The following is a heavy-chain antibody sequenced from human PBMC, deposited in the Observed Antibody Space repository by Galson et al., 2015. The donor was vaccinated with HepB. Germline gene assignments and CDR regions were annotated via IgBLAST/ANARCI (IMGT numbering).Heavy chain of an antibody. CDR2: INPNGGAT. J-gene: IGHJ4*02. Sequence: SVKVSCKGSGFTFIGYHIHWVRQAPGQGLEWLGRINPNGGATTYAQKFQGRVTLTRTTSSKTAYMELTSLKPDDSAVYYCARDLRPTNFGVFTLDYWGLGSLVTVSS. CDR1: GFTFIGYH. D-gene: IGHD3-3*01. V-gene: IGHV1-2*06. CDR3: ARDLRPTNFGVFTLDY.